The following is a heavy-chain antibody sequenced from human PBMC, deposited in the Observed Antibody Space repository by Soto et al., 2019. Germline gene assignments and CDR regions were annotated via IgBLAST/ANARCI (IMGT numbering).Heavy chain of an antibody. V-gene: IGHV3-11*06. CDR2: SSSHYT. CDR1: GFTFSDYY. CDR3: AREQQTGMVLGWFDT. D-gene: IGHD1-1*01. Sequence: GGSLRLSCAASGFTFSDYYISWIRQAPGKGLEWISYSSSHYTKYADSVQGRFTVSRDNAKNSLYLQMNSLRHDDTAFYYCAREQQTGMVLGWFDTWGQGTLVT. J-gene: IGHJ5*02.